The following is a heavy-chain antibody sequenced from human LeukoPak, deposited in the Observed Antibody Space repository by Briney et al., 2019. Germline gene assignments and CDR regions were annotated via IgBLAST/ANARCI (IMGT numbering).Heavy chain of an antibody. Sequence: SQTLSLTCTVSGGSISSGDYYWSWIRQPPGKGLEWIGYIYYSGSTYYNPSLKRRVTISVDTSKNQFSLKLSSVTAADTAVYYCAREVTTNKLASYYFDYWGQGTLVTVSS. D-gene: IGHD1/OR15-1a*01. J-gene: IGHJ4*02. V-gene: IGHV4-30-4*08. CDR2: IYYSGST. CDR3: AREVTTNKLASYYFDY. CDR1: GGSISSGDYY.